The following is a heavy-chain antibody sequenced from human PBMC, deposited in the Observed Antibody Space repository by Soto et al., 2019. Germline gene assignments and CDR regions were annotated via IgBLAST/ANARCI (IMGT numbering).Heavy chain of an antibody. D-gene: IGHD3-10*01. V-gene: IGHV4-39*01. CDR3: ARHNKPRGVRDGIDWFDP. CDR2: IYYSGST. CDR1: GGSISSSSYY. J-gene: IGHJ5*02. Sequence: SETLSLTCTVSGGSISSSSYYWGWIRQPPGKGLEWIGSIYYSGSTYYNPSLKSRVTISVDTSKNQFSLKLSSVTAADTAVYYCARHNKPRGVRDGIDWFDPWGQGTLVTVSS.